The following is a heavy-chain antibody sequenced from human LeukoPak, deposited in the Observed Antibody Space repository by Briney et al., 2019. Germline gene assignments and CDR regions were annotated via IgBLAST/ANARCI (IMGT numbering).Heavy chain of an antibody. CDR2: INSDGSIR. CDR1: GFTFTSYW. CDR3: ARGPSGWGPLDY. V-gene: IGHV3-74*01. J-gene: IGHJ4*02. Sequence: PGGSLRLSCAASGFTFTSYWMHWVRQAPGKGLVWVSRINSDGSIRNYVDSVKGRFTISRDNGKNTLYLEMSSLRAEETAVYYCARGPSGWGPLDYWGEGTLVTVSS. D-gene: IGHD7-27*01.